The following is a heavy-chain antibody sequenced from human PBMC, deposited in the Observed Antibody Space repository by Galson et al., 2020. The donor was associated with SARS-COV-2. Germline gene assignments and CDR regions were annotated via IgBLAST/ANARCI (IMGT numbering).Heavy chain of an antibody. J-gene: IGHJ6*03. CDR1: GGTINSYY. V-gene: IGHV4-59*01. Sequence: SETLSLTCTVSGGTINSYYWSWIRQPPGKGLEWIGYIYYSGSTTYNPSLKSRVTISVDTSKNQFYLKLSSVTAADTAVYYCARVRSPLWFGELSGYYMDVWGKGTTVTISS. CDR3: ARVRSPLWFGELSGYYMDV. D-gene: IGHD3-10*01. CDR2: IYYSGST.